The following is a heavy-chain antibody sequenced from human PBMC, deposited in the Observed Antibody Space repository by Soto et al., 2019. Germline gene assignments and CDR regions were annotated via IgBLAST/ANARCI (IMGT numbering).Heavy chain of an antibody. V-gene: IGHV1-69*13. CDR1: GGTFSSYA. CDR2: IIPIFGTA. D-gene: IGHD1-26*01. Sequence: SVKVSCKASGGTFSSYAISWVRQAPGQGLEWMGGIIPIFGTANYARKFQGRVTITADESTSTAYMELSSLRSEDTAVYYCARVSKWELRDYYYYGMDVWGQGTTVTVSS. J-gene: IGHJ6*02. CDR3: ARVSKWELRDYYYYGMDV.